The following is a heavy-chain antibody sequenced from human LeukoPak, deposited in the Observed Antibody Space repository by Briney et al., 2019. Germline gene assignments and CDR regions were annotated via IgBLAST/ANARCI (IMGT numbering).Heavy chain of an antibody. CDR2: INHSGST. D-gene: IGHD6-13*01. CDR3: ARGHSSSSEDY. J-gene: IGHJ4*02. CDR1: GGSFSGYY. Sequence: SETLSLTCAVYGGSFSGYYWSWIRQPPGKGLEWIGEINHSGSTNYNPSLKSRVTISVDTSKNQFSLKLNSVTAADTAVYYCARGHSSSSEDYWGQGTLVTVSS. V-gene: IGHV4-34*01.